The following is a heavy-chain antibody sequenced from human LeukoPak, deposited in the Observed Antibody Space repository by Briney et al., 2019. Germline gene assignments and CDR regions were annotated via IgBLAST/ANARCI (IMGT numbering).Heavy chain of an antibody. J-gene: IGHJ3*02. CDR3: ASRYDSSGYYYEWVAFDI. CDR1: GFTVSSKY. D-gene: IGHD3-22*01. V-gene: IGHV3-53*01. CDR2: IYSGGST. Sequence: GGSLRLSCAASGFTVSSKYMNWVRQAPGKGLEWVSVIYSGGSTYYEDSVKGRFTISRENSKNTLYLQMNSLRAEDTAVYYCASRYDSSGYYYEWVAFDIWGQGTMVTVSS.